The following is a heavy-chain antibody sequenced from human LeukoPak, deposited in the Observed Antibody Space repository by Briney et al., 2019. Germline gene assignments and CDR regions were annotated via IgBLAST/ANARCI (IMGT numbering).Heavy chain of an antibody. CDR1: GDSVSSNSAA. Sequence: SQTLSLTCAISGDSVSSNSAAWNWIRQSPSRGLEWLGRTYYRSKWYNDYAVSVKSRITINPDTSKNQLSLQLNSVTPEDTAVYYCARSRVRGVIIPNWFDPWGQGTLVTVSS. V-gene: IGHV6-1*01. D-gene: IGHD3-10*01. J-gene: IGHJ5*02. CDR2: TYYRSKWYN. CDR3: ARSRVRGVIIPNWFDP.